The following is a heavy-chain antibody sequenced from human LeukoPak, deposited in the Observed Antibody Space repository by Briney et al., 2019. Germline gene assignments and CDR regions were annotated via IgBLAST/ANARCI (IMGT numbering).Heavy chain of an antibody. V-gene: IGHV4-34*01. J-gene: IGHJ4*02. CDR3: ARGPRPPYSSGWVTGYFDY. CDR1: GGSFSGYY. D-gene: IGHD6-19*01. Sequence: PSETLSLTCAVYGGSFSGYYWSWIRQPPGKGLERIGEINHSGSTNYNPSLKSRVTISVDTSKNQFSLKLSSVTAADTAVYYCARGPRPPYSSGWVTGYFDYWGQGTLVTVSS. CDR2: INHSGST.